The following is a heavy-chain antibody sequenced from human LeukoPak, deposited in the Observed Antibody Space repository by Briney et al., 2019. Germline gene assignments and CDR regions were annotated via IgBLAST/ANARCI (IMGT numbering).Heavy chain of an antibody. J-gene: IGHJ4*02. V-gene: IGHV3-7*01. CDR1: GFTFSDSA. CDR2: IKQDGSEK. CDR3: ARGVV. Sequence: PGGSLRLSCAGSGFTFSDSAMSWVRQAPGKGLEWVANIKQDGSEKYYVDSVKGRFTISRDNAKNSLYLQMNSLRAEDTAVYYCARGVVWGQGTLVTVSS.